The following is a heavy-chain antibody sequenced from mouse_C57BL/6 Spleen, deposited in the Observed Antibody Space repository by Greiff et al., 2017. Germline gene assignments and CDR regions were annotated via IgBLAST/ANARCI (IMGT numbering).Heavy chain of an antibody. D-gene: IGHD1-1*01. V-gene: IGHV1-82*01. CDR1: GYTFSSYW. Sequence: QVQLQQSGPELVKPGASVKLSCKASGYTFSSYWMNWVKQRPGQGLEWIGRIYPGDGDTNYTKKFKGKATLTADKSSSTAYMQLSSLTSEDSAVYLCSRWHCGSSDWYFDVWGTGTTVTVSS. CDR3: SRWHCGSSDWYFDV. CDR2: IYPGDGDT. J-gene: IGHJ1*03.